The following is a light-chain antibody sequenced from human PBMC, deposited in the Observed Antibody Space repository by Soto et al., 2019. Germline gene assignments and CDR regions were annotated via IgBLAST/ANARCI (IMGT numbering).Light chain of an antibody. CDR1: SSNIGAGYD. Sequence: QSVLTQPPSVSGAPGQRVTISCTGSSSNIGAGYDVHWYQQLPGTAPKLLIYGNSNRTSGVPDRFSGSKSGTSASLAITGLHAEDEADYYCQSYDSSLSAVVFGGGTKVTVL. CDR2: GNS. J-gene: IGLJ2*01. V-gene: IGLV1-40*01. CDR3: QSYDSSLSAVV.